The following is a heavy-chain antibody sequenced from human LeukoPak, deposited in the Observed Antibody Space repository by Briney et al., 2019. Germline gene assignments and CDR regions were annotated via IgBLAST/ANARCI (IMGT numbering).Heavy chain of an antibody. V-gene: IGHV3-9*01. D-gene: IGHD3-16*01. Sequence: GRSLRLSCAASGFTFDDYAMHWVRQAPGKGLEWVSGISWNSGSIAYADSVKGRFTISRDNSKNTLYLQMNSLRAEDTAVYYCAKTNGGRGDYWGQGTLVTVSS. CDR3: AKTNGGRGDY. CDR1: GFTFDDYA. J-gene: IGHJ4*02. CDR2: ISWNSGSI.